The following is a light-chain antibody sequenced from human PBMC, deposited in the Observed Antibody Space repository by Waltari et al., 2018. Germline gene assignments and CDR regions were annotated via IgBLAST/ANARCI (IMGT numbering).Light chain of an antibody. CDR2: RSE. Sequence: QSVLTQPPSASGTPGQRVTISCSGTYSNIGSNVVNWYQQLPGKAPQLLIYRSERRAEGVPVRVSGSKSGRSASLAIDRLHAEDEADYYCASWDDSLNGQWVFGGGTKVTVL. V-gene: IGLV1-44*01. CDR1: YSNIGSNV. J-gene: IGLJ3*02. CDR3: ASWDDSLNGQWV.